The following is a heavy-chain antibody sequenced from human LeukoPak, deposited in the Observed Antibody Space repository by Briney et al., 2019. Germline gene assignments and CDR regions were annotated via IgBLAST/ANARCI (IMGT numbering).Heavy chain of an antibody. D-gene: IGHD6-19*01. Sequence: GGSLRLSCAASGFTLRTYSMNWVRQAPGKGLEWVSSISSSSDYIYYADSVKGRFTISRDNAKNSLYLQMNSLRAEDTAVYYCATGGHSSGWRSLDYWGQGTLVTVSS. CDR2: ISSSSDYI. J-gene: IGHJ4*02. CDR3: ATGGHSSGWRSLDY. CDR1: GFTLRTYS. V-gene: IGHV3-21*04.